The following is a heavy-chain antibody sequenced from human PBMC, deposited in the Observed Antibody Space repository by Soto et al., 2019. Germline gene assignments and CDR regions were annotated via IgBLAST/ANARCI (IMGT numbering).Heavy chain of an antibody. D-gene: IGHD2-2*02. CDR1: DYTFTKYG. V-gene: IGHV1-18*01. CDR2: LSVHTGQT. J-gene: IGHJ6*02. CDR3: ARARYCSSPSCYNHYYYGMDI. Sequence: GPEVKKLGASVKVSCRASDYTFTKYGVSWVRQAPGQGLEWLGWLSVHTGQTRYARKVQGRATMTADTSANTAYMELRSLISDDTAVYYCARARYCSSPSCYNHYYYGMDIWGQGTTVTVSS.